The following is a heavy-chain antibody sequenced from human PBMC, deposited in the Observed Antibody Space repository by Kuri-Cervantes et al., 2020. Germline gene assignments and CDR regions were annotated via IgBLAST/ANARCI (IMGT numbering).Heavy chain of an antibody. CDR2: IYYSGST. V-gene: IGHV4-34*01. CDR3: AKEGEDYGYY. D-gene: IGHD4-17*01. J-gene: IGHJ4*02. CDR1: GGSFSGYY. Sequence: SETLSLTCAVYGGSFSGYYWSWIRQPPGKGLEWMGSIYYSGSTYYNPSLKSRVTISVDTSKNQFSLKLSSVTAADTAVYYCAKEGEDYGYYWGQGTLVTVSS.